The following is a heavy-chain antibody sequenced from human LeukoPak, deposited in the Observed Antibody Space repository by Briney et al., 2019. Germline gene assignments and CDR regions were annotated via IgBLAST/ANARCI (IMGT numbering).Heavy chain of an antibody. Sequence: GGSLRLSCAASGFTFNSYWMAWVRQAPGKGLEWVANIKQDGNKKYYVDSVKGRFIISRDNAKNSLYLQMNSLRVEDTAVYYCARVIGGSSWYYFDYWGQGTLVTVSS. J-gene: IGHJ4*02. D-gene: IGHD6-13*01. CDR2: IKQDGNKK. CDR3: ARVIGGSSWYYFDY. V-gene: IGHV3-7*01. CDR1: GFTFNSYW.